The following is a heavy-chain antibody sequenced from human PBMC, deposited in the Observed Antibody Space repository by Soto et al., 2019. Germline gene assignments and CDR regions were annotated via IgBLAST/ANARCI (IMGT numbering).Heavy chain of an antibody. Sequence: SETLSLTCAVYGGSFIGYYWSWSLQPPWKGLEWIGEINHSGSTNYNPSLKSRVTISVDTSKNQFSLKLSSVTAADTAVYYCARNKQWLGTWYYYYGMDVWGKGTTVTVSS. CDR2: INHSGST. D-gene: IGHD6-19*01. CDR3: ARNKQWLGTWYYYYGMDV. V-gene: IGHV4-34*01. CDR1: GGSFIGYY. J-gene: IGHJ6*04.